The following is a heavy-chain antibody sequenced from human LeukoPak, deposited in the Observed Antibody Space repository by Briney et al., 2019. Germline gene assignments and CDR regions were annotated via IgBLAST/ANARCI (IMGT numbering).Heavy chain of an antibody. CDR2: IYYSGST. J-gene: IGHJ4*02. CDR3: ARHQGTYYYDSSGYPNYYFDY. D-gene: IGHD3-22*01. V-gene: IGHV4-59*08. CDR1: GGSISSYY. Sequence: SETLSLTCTVSGGSISSYYWSWIRQPPGKGLEWIGYIYYSGSTNYNPSLKSRVTISVDTSKNQFSLKLSSVTAADTAVYYCARHQGTYYYDSSGYPNYYFDYWGQGTLVTVS.